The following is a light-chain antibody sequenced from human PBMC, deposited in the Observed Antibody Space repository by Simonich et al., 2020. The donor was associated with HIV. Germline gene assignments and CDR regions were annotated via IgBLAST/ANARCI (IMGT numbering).Light chain of an antibody. CDR2: KAS. CDR1: QSISSW. J-gene: IGKJ1*01. CDR3: QQYSTYWT. V-gene: IGKV1-5*03. Sequence: DIQMTQSPSTLSASVGDRVTITCRASQSISSWLAWYQQKPGKAPKLLIYKASTLESGVPSRFSGSGSGTEFTPTISSLQPDDFATYYCQQYSTYWTFGQGTKVEIK.